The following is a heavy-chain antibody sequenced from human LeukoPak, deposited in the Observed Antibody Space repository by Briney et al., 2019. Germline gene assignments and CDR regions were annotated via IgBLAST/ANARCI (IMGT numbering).Heavy chain of an antibody. J-gene: IGHJ4*02. CDR2: IYSSGST. CDR3: ARQREYYESSGYYSFDY. Sequence: SETLSLICTVSGGSISSYYWSWIRQPPGKGLEWIGYIYSSGSTNYNPSLKSRVTISVDTSKNQFSLKLSSVTAADTAVYYCARQREYYESSGYYSFDYWGQGALVTVSS. V-gene: IGHV4-59*08. D-gene: IGHD3-22*01. CDR1: GGSISSYY.